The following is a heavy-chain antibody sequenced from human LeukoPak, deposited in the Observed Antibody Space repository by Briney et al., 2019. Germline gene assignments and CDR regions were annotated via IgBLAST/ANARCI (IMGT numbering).Heavy chain of an antibody. V-gene: IGHV3-11*04. CDR3: AKAHDDSSGYYYDYYYYYMDV. CDR1: GFTFSDYY. CDR2: ISSSGTTI. D-gene: IGHD3-22*01. Sequence: GGSLRLSCAASGFTFSDYYMSWIRQAPGKGLEWVSYISSSGTTIYYADSVKGRFTISRDNTKNSLYLQMNSLRAEDTAAYYCAKAHDDSSGYYYDYYYYYMDVWGKGTTVTVSS. J-gene: IGHJ6*03.